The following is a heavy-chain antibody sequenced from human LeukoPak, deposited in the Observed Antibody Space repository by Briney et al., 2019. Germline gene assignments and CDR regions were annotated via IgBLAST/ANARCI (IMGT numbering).Heavy chain of an antibody. J-gene: IGHJ3*02. CDR1: GFTFDDYA. Sequence: GGSLRLSCAASGFTFDDYAMHWVRQAPGKGLEWVLGISWNSGSIGYADSVKGRFTISRDNAKNSLYLQMNSLRAEDMALYYCAKERRTYYYDSSGLGAFDIWGQGTMVTVSS. D-gene: IGHD3-22*01. V-gene: IGHV3-9*03. CDR2: ISWNSGSI. CDR3: AKERRTYYYDSSGLGAFDI.